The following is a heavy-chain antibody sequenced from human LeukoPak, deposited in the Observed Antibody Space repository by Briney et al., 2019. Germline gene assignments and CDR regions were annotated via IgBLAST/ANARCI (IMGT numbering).Heavy chain of an antibody. CDR1: GGSFSGYY. CDR2: INHSGST. D-gene: IGHD3-22*01. Sequence: SETLSLTCAVYGGSFSGYYWSWIRQPPGKGLEWIGEINHSGSTNYNPSLKSRVTISVDTSKNQFSLKLSSVTAADTAVYYCARDPYNSGGYGAFDIWGQGTMVSVSS. CDR3: ARDPYNSGGYGAFDI. V-gene: IGHV4-34*01. J-gene: IGHJ3*02.